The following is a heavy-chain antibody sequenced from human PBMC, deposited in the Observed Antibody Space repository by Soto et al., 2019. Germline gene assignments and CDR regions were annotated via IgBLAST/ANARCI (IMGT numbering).Heavy chain of an antibody. J-gene: IGHJ6*02. Sequence: QVQLVQSGAEVKKPGASVKVSCKASGYTFTSYAMHWVRQAPGQRLEWMGWINAGNGNTKYSQKFQGRVTITRDTSARTAYMELSSLRSEDTAVYYCASVRIVVVPAAISPDYYGMDVWGQGTTVTVSS. CDR2: INAGNGNT. CDR1: GYTFTSYA. CDR3: ASVRIVVVPAAISPDYYGMDV. D-gene: IGHD2-2*02. V-gene: IGHV1-3*01.